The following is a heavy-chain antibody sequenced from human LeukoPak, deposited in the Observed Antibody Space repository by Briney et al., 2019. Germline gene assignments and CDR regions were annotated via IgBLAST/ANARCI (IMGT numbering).Heavy chain of an antibody. J-gene: IGHJ6*03. CDR2: IYTSGST. V-gene: IGHV4-61*02. CDR1: GGSISSGSYY. Sequence: SQTLSLTCTVSGGSISSGSYYWSWIRQPAGKGLEWIGRIYTSGSTNCNPSLKSRVTISVDTSKNQFSLKLSSVTAADTAVYYCASGARRGVIISYYHYMDVWGKGTTVTVSS. CDR3: ASGARRGVIISYYHYMDV. D-gene: IGHD3-10*01.